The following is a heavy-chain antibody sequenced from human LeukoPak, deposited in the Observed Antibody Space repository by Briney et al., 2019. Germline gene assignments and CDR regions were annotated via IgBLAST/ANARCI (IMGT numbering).Heavy chain of an antibody. CDR3: AKDQSYYGSGRDAMDV. V-gene: IGHV3-23*01. D-gene: IGHD3-10*01. CDR1: EFTFSSYA. J-gene: IGHJ6*02. CDR2: ISGSGGST. Sequence: PGGSLRLSCAASEFTFSSYAMSWVRQAPGKGLERVSAISGSGGSTYYADSVKGRFTISRDNSKNTLSLQMNSLRAEDTALYYCAKDQSYYGSGRDAMDVWGQGITVTVSS.